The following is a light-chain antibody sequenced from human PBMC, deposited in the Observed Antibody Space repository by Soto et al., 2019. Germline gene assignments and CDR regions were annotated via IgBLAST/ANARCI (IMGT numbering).Light chain of an antibody. CDR3: CSYAGSSTFVV. Sequence: SVLTQPASLSGSPGQSITLSCPGTSRDVGSYNLVSWYQQHPGKAPKLMIYEVSKRPSGVSNRFSGSKSGNTASLTISGLQAEDEADYYCCSYAGSSTFVVFGTGTKVTVL. CDR2: EVS. V-gene: IGLV2-23*02. CDR1: SRDVGSYNL. J-gene: IGLJ1*01.